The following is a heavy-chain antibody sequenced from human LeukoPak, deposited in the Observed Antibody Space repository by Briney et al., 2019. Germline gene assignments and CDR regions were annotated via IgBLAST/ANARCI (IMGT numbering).Heavy chain of an antibody. D-gene: IGHD2-2*01. CDR1: GYTFTSYD. CDR3: AGGPPSLPRGYMDL. J-gene: IGHJ6*03. CDR2: MNPNSGNT. V-gene: IGHV1-8*03. Sequence: ASVKVSCKASGYTFTSYDINWVRQATGQGLEWMGWMNPNSGNTGYAQKFQGRVTITRNTSISTAYMELSSLRSEDTAVYYLAGGPPSLPRGYMDLWGKGTTGTVPS.